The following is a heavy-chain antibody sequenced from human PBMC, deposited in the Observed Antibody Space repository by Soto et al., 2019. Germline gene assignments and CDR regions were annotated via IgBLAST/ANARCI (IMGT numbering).Heavy chain of an antibody. Sequence: GGSLRLSCVASGFSFSSYSMNWVRRAPGKGPEWVAYVSGSGNTQNYADSVKVRFTISTDNAKQTLFLQMNSLRVDDTAVYYCARDPSPQIGDIWHDTLDIWGPGTSVIVAS. CDR3: ARDPSPQIGDIWHDTLDI. V-gene: IGHV3-48*01. CDR1: GFSFSSYS. CDR2: VSGSGNTQ. J-gene: IGHJ6*02. D-gene: IGHD3-9*01.